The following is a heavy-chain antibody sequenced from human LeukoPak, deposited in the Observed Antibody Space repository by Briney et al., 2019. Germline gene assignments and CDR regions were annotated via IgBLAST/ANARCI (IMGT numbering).Heavy chain of an antibody. V-gene: IGHV3-49*03. J-gene: IGHJ6*04. Sequence: PGGSLRLSCTASGFTFGDYAMSWFRQAPGKGLEWVGFIRSKAYGGTTEYAASVKGRFTISRDDSKSIAYLQMNSLKTEDTAVYYCTRDSLIVVVPAAIWDVWGKGTTVTVSS. CDR3: TRDSLIVVVPAAIWDV. CDR2: IRSKAYGGTT. D-gene: IGHD2-2*01. CDR1: GFTFGDYA.